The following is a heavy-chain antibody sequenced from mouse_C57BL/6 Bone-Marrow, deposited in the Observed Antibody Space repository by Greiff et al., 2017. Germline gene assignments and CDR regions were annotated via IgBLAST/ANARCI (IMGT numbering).Heavy chain of an antibody. CDR3: ASKIYYGSSPDY. CDR2: IYPGSGST. J-gene: IGHJ2*01. CDR1: GYTFTSYW. D-gene: IGHD1-1*01. Sequence: QVQLKQPGAELVKPGASVQMSCKASGYTFTSYWITWVKQRPGPGLEWIGDIYPGSGSTNYNEKFKSKATLAVDTSSSTASMQLSSLTSEDSAVYYCASKIYYGSSPDYWGQGTTLTVSS. V-gene: IGHV1-55*01.